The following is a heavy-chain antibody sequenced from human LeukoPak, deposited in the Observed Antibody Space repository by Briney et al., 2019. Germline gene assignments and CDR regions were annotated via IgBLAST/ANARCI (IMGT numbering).Heavy chain of an antibody. CDR1: GGSISLYY. Sequence: PSETLSLTCTVSGGSISLYYWSXXRQPPXKGLEXXGXXXXXXSXXXXXXLEXRVXXXXXXSRNQFSLNLTSVTAADTAVYYCARGRGSLTYWGQGTLATVSS. V-gene: IGHV4-59*01. CDR2: XXXXXSX. D-gene: IGHD3-10*01. J-gene: IGHJ4*02. CDR3: ARGRGSLTY.